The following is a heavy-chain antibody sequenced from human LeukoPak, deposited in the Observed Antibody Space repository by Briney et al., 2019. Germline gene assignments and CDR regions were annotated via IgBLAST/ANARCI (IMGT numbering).Heavy chain of an antibody. D-gene: IGHD1-1*01. Sequence: PGGSLRLSCAASGFTFSSYGMHWVRQAPGKGLEWVAFIRYDGSNKYYADSVKGRFTISRDNSKNTLYLQMNSLRAEDTAVYYCAKDPSVRPPPLGLIYYYMDVWGKGTTVTISS. CDR2: IRYDGSNK. V-gene: IGHV3-30*02. CDR3: AKDPSVRPPPLGLIYYYMDV. J-gene: IGHJ6*03. CDR1: GFTFSSYG.